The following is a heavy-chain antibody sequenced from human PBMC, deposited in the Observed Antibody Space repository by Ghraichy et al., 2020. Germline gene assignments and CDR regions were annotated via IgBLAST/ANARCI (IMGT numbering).Heavy chain of an antibody. CDR1: GDSISYYY. Sequence: SETLALTCAVSGDSISYYYWTWIRQPPGKGLEWIGYIHGSGSTNYNPSLKSRVTISVDTSKKQFSLKLNSVTAADTAVYYCARPMRQWLGNDAFDMWGQGTMVTVSS. D-gene: IGHD6-19*01. CDR2: IHGSGST. CDR3: ARPMRQWLGNDAFDM. V-gene: IGHV4-59*08. J-gene: IGHJ3*02.